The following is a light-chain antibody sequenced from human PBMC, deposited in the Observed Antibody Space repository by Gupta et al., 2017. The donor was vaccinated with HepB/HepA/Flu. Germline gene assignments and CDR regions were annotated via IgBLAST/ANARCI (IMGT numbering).Light chain of an antibody. Sequence: SALTQPPSVSGSPGQSVTISCTGTSSDIGSYNRVSWYQQSPGTAPKLIIYEVDNRPPGVPDRFSGSKSGNTASLTISGLQTEDEADYYCSSYTTSSTYVFGIGTKVTVL. V-gene: IGLV2-18*02. CDR1: SSDIGSYNR. CDR2: EVD. CDR3: SSYTTSSTYV. J-gene: IGLJ1*01.